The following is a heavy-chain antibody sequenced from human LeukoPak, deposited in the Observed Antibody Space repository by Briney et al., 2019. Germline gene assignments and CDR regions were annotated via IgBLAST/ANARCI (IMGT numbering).Heavy chain of an antibody. V-gene: IGHV3-30*04. CDR1: GFTFSSYA. CDR3: ATDSSGWHQIDY. CDR2: ISYDGSNK. Sequence: GRSLRLSCAASGFTFSSYAMHWVRQAPGKGLEWVAVISYDGSNKYYADSVKGRFTISRDNSKNTLYLQMNSLRAEDTAVYYCATDSSGWHQIDYWGQGTLVTVFS. J-gene: IGHJ4*02. D-gene: IGHD6-19*01.